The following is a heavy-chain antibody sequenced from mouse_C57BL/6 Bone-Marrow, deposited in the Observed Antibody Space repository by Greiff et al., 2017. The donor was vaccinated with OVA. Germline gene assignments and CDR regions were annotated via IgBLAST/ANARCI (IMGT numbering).Heavy chain of an antibody. D-gene: IGHD3-2*01. Sequence: VQGVESGAELAKPGASVKLSCKASGYTFTSYWMHWVKQRPGQGLEWIGYINPSSGYTKYNQKFKDKATLTADKSSSTAYMQLSSLTYEDSAVYYCASRQLHYAMDYWGQGTSGTVSS. CDR3: ASRQLHYAMDY. CDR1: GYTFTSYW. V-gene: IGHV1-7*01. J-gene: IGHJ4*01. CDR2: INPSSGYT.